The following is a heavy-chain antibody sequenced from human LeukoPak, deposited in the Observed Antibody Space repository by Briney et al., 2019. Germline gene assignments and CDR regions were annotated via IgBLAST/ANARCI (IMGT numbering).Heavy chain of an antibody. CDR3: ARDLYSGGWTGAFDI. Sequence: ASVKVSCKASGYTFTGYYMHWVRQAPGQGLEWMGWINPNSGGTNYAQTLQGRVTMTWDTSISTAYMELTRLTSDDTAVYSCARDLYSGGWTGAFDIWGQGTMVTVSS. V-gene: IGHV1-2*02. J-gene: IGHJ3*02. CDR1: GYTFTGYY. D-gene: IGHD6-19*01. CDR2: INPNSGGT.